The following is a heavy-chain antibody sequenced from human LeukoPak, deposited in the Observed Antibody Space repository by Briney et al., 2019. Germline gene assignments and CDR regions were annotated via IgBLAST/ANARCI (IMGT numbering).Heavy chain of an antibody. J-gene: IGHJ4*02. V-gene: IGHV1-24*01. CDR3: ASADSGLTDY. D-gene: IGHD6-19*01. CDR2: FDPEGGER. CDR1: GYTLTELS. Sequence: ASVKVSCKVSGYTLTELSMHWVRQAPGKGLEWMGGFDPEGGERIYAQKFQGRVTMTEDTSTDTAYMELSSLRSEDTAVYYCASADSGLTDYWGQGTLVTVSS.